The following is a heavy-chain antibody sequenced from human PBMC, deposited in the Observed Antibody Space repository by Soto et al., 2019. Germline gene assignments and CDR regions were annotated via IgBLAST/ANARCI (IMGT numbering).Heavy chain of an antibody. Sequence: VASVKVSCKASGYTFTRYYMYWVRQAPGQGLEWMGVINPSGGSTNYAQKFQGRLTMTRDTSTSTVYMEVSSLRSEDTAVYYCARGPLGSGSYYIDYWG. CDR3: ARGPLGSGSYYIDY. J-gene: IGHJ4*01. CDR2: INPSGGST. D-gene: IGHD3-10*01. V-gene: IGHV1-46*03. CDR1: GYTFTRYY.